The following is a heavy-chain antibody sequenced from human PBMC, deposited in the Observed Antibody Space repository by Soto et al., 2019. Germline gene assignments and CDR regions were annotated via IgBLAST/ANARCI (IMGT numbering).Heavy chain of an antibody. CDR3: AITPGVRFGGSGGYYYYGMDV. CDR2: IIPIFGTA. D-gene: IGHD3-10*01. Sequence: SVKVSCKASGGTFSSYAISWVRQAPGQGLEWMGGIIPIFGTANYAQKFQGRVTITADESTSTAYMELSSLRSEDTAVYYCAITPGVRFGGSGGYYYYGMDVWGQGTTVTVPS. V-gene: IGHV1-69*13. J-gene: IGHJ6*02. CDR1: GGTFSSYA.